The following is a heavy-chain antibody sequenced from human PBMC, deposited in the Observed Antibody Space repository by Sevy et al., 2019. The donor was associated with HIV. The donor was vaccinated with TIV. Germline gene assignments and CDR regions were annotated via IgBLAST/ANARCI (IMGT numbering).Heavy chain of an antibody. D-gene: IGHD3-22*01. J-gene: IGHJ3*02. Sequence: SETLSLTCTVSGGSISSYYWSWIRQPPGKGLEWIGYIYYSGSTNYNPSLKSRVTISVDTSKNQFSLKLSSVTAADTAVYYCARECSGYYYGSSAFDIWGQGTMVTVSS. CDR2: IYYSGST. CDR3: ARECSGYYYGSSAFDI. CDR1: GGSISSYY. V-gene: IGHV4-59*01.